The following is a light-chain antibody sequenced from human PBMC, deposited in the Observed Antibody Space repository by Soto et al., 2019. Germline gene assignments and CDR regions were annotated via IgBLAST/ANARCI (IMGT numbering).Light chain of an antibody. Sequence: QSALTQSASVSGSPGQSITISCTGTSSDVGGYNYVSWYQQHPGKAPKLMIYDVSNRPSGVSNLFSGSKSGNTASLTISGLQFEDESDFYCSSYTCSSSYVFGTWSKVTVL. V-gene: IGLV2-14*01. CDR3: SSYTCSSSYV. J-gene: IGLJ1*01. CDR1: SSDVGGYNY. CDR2: DVS.